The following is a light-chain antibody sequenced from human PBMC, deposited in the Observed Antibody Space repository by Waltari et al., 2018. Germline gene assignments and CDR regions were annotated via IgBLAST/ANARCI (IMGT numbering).Light chain of an antibody. Sequence: SYVLTQAPPVSVAPGQTARITCGGTDTGSQIVNWDQQQPGQAPVLVLYDDSDRPSGIPDRFSGSNSGNTATLTVSRVEVGDEGDYFCQVCDTSGDPLVVFGGGTKLTVL. V-gene: IGLV3-21*02. J-gene: IGLJ2*01. CDR3: QVCDTSGDPLVV. CDR1: DTGSQI. CDR2: DDS.